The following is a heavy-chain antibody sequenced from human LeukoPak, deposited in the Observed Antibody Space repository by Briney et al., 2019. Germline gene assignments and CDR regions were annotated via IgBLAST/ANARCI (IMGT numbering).Heavy chain of an antibody. CDR2: IYSGGST. CDR3: ARDSSYSSGTDAFDI. Sequence: GGSLRLSCAASEFSVGSNYMSWVRQAPGKGLEWVSVIYSGGSTYYADSVKGRFTISRDNSKNTPYLQMNSLRAEDTAVYYCARDSSYSSGTDAFDIWGRGTLVTVSS. D-gene: IGHD3-22*01. J-gene: IGHJ2*01. CDR1: EFSVGSNY. V-gene: IGHV3-53*01.